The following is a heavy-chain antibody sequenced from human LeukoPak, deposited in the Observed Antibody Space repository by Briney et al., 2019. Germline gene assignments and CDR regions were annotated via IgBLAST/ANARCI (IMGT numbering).Heavy chain of an antibody. J-gene: IGHJ3*02. D-gene: IGHD2-21*02. CDR3: ASVGHIVVVTDDIPNDAFDI. CDR2: ISAGNGNT. CDR1: GYTFTSYA. V-gene: IGHV1-3*01. Sequence: GASVKVSCTASGYTFTSYAIHWVRQAPGQRLEWMGWISAGNGNTKYSQNFQGRVTFISNTSATTAFMELSSLRSEDTAVYYCASVGHIVVVTDDIPNDAFDIWGQGTMVTVSS.